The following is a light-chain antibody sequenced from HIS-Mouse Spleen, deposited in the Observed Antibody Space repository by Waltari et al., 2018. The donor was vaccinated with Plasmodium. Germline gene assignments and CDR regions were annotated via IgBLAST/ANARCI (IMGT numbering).Light chain of an antibody. CDR2: DAS. J-gene: IGKJ4*01. CDR1: QSVSSY. V-gene: IGKV3-11*01. Sequence: EIVLTQSQATLSLSPGERATLSCRASQSVSSYLAWYQQKPGQSPRLLIDDASKRATGIPARFSGSGSVTDFTLTISSLEPEDFAVYYCQQRSNWPRVLTFGGGTKVEIK. CDR3: QQRSNWPRVLT.